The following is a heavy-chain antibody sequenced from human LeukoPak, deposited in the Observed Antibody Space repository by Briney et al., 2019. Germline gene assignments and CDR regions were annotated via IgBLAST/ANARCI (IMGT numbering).Heavy chain of an antibody. D-gene: IGHD3-22*01. J-gene: IGHJ4*02. Sequence: GGSLRLSCAASGFTFSSYAMHWVRQAPGKGLEWVAVISYDGSNKYYADSVKGRFTISRDNSKNTLYLQMNSLRAEDTAVYYCARHKYYDSSGTPMWLDWGQGTLVTVSS. CDR3: ARHKYYDSSGTPMWLD. V-gene: IGHV3-30*04. CDR1: GFTFSSYA. CDR2: ISYDGSNK.